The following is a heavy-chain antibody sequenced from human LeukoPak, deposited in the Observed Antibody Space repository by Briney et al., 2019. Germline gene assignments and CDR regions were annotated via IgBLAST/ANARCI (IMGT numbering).Heavy chain of an antibody. Sequence: GGSLRLSCAASGFTFSSYGMHWVRQAPGKGLEWVAVISYDGSNKHYADSVRGRFTISRDNSKNTLYLQMNSLRAEDTAVYYCAKDQGGDYDYYYYGMDVWGQGTTVTVSS. V-gene: IGHV3-30*18. D-gene: IGHD4-17*01. CDR2: ISYDGSNK. CDR1: GFTFSSYG. CDR3: AKDQGGDYDYYYYGMDV. J-gene: IGHJ6*02.